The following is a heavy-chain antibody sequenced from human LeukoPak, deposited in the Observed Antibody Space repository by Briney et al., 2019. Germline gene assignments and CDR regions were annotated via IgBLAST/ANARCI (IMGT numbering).Heavy chain of an antibody. Sequence: ASVKVSCKASGYTFTSYGISWVRQAPGQGLEWMGWISTYNGNTNYAQMLQGRITMTTDTSTSTAYMELRSLRSDDTAVYYCARDPHYDSSGTGDWGQGTLVTVSS. V-gene: IGHV1-18*01. CDR3: ARDPHYDSSGTGD. CDR1: GYTFTSYG. J-gene: IGHJ4*02. CDR2: ISTYNGNT. D-gene: IGHD3-22*01.